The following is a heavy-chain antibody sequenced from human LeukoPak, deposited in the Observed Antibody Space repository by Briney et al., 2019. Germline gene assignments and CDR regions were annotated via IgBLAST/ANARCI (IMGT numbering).Heavy chain of an antibody. J-gene: IGHJ4*02. V-gene: IGHV4-59*01. CDR3: ARFQYYYDSSGTWPALDY. CDR1: GGSISSYY. Sequence: SETLSLTCTVSGGSISSYYWGWIRQPPGKGLEWIGYIYYSGSTNYNPSLKSRVTISVDTSKNQFSLKLSSVTAADTAVYYCARFQYYYDSSGTWPALDYWGQGTLVTVSS. CDR2: IYYSGST. D-gene: IGHD3-22*01.